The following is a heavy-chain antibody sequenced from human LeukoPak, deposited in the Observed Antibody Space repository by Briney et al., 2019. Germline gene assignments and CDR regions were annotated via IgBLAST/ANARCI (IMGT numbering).Heavy chain of an antibody. CDR2: IYYSGST. J-gene: IGHJ3*02. CDR3: ARKNDFDI. D-gene: IGHD2/OR15-2a*01. CDR1: GGSISSDH. Sequence: KPSETLSLTCTVSGGSISSDHWNWIRQPPGKGLEWIGCIYYSGSTCYNPSLKSRVTISVDMSKSQFSLRLTSVTAADTAVYYCARKNDFDIWGQGTLVTVSS. V-gene: IGHV4-59*01.